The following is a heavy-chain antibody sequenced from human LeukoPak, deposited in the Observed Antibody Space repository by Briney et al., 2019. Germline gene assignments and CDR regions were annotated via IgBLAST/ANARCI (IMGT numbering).Heavy chain of an antibody. CDR3: ARVNYYDSSGYYDY. D-gene: IGHD3-22*01. Sequence: SVKVSCKASGGTFISYAISWVRQAPGQGLEWMGGIIPIFGTANYAQKFQGRVTITADESTSTAYMDLSSLRSEDKAVYYCARVNYYDSSGYYDYWGQGTLVTVSS. CDR2: IIPIFGTA. CDR1: GGTFISYA. J-gene: IGHJ4*02. V-gene: IGHV1-69*13.